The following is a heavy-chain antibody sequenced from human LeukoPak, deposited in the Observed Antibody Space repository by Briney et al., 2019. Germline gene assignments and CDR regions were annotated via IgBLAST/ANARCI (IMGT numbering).Heavy chain of an antibody. CDR3: ARGGISIFGVVIYMDV. CDR2: INWNGGST. Sequence: RPGGSLRLSCAASGFSFDDYGMSWVRQAPGKGLEWVSGINWNGGSTGYADSVKGRFTISRDNAKSSLSLQMNSLRVEDTALYYCARGGISIFGVVIYMDVWGKGTTVTVSS. J-gene: IGHJ6*03. V-gene: IGHV3-20*04. CDR1: GFSFDDYG. D-gene: IGHD3-3*01.